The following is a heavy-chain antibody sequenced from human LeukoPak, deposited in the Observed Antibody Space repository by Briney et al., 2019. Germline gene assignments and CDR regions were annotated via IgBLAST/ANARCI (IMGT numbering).Heavy chain of an antibody. Sequence: GASVKVSCKASGYTFTGYYMHWVRQAPGQGLEWMGWINPNSGGTNYAQKFQGRVTMTRDTSISTAYMELSRLRSDDTAVYYCARAWSRRDYYYCMDVWGKGTTVTVSS. CDR1: GYTFTGYY. CDR2: INPNSGGT. J-gene: IGHJ6*03. V-gene: IGHV1-2*02. D-gene: IGHD3-3*01. CDR3: ARAWSRRDYYYCMDV.